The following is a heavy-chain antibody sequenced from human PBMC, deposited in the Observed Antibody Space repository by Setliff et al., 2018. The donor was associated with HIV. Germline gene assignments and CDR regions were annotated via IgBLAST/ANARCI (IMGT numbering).Heavy chain of an antibody. CDR1: GYSFTSYW. D-gene: IGHD6-13*01. CDR2: LYPGDSDT. J-gene: IGHJ6*02. V-gene: IGHV5-51*01. Sequence: GESLKISCKGSGYSFTSYWIGWVRQMPGKGLEWMGILYPGDSDTRYSPSFQGQVTISADKSISTAYLQWSSLKASDTAMYYCARHKPIAAAGSYYYGMDVWGQGTTVTVSS. CDR3: ARHKPIAAAGSYYYGMDV.